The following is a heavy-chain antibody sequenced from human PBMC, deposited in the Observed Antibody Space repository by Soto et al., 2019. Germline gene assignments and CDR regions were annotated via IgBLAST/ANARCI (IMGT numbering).Heavy chain of an antibody. Sequence: HPGGSLRLSCAASGFTFGSCWMNWVRQAPGKGLVWVSRIDSDGRSTTYADSVKGRFTTSRDNAKNTLYLQMSSLRVEDTAVYYCARGRPYGMDVWGQGTTVTVSS. CDR2: IDSDGRST. V-gene: IGHV3-74*01. J-gene: IGHJ6*02. CDR3: ARGRPYGMDV. CDR1: GFTFGSCW.